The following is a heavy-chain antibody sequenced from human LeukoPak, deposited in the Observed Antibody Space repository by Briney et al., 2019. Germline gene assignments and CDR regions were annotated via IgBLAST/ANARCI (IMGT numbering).Heavy chain of an antibody. CDR3: AKFHSSENY. V-gene: IGHV3-23*01. Sequence: GRSLRLSSAASGFTFSSYAMHWVRQAPGKGLEWVSAISGSGGSTYYADSVKGRFTISRDNSKNTLYLQMNSLRAEDTAVYYCAKFHSSENYWGQGTLVTVSS. D-gene: IGHD3-22*01. CDR1: GFTFSSYA. J-gene: IGHJ4*02. CDR2: ISGSGGST.